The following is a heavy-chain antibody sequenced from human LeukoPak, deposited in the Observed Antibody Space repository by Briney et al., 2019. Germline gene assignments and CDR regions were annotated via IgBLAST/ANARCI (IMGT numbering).Heavy chain of an antibody. D-gene: IGHD3-10*01. Sequence: ASVKVSCKASGYTFTSFGISWVRQAPGQGLEWMGWISAYNRNTNYAQKLQGRVTMTTDTSTSTAYMELRSPRSDDTAVYYCARLLSGSGFDPWGQGTLVTVSS. J-gene: IGHJ5*02. CDR1: GYTFTSFG. CDR2: ISAYNRNT. CDR3: ARLLSGSGFDP. V-gene: IGHV1-18*01.